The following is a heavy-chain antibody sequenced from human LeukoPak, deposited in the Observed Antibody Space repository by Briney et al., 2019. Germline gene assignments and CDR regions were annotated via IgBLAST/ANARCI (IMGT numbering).Heavy chain of an antibody. D-gene: IGHD1-1*01. CDR2: SGSGGST. CDR1: GFTFSYYA. V-gene: IGHV3-23*01. Sequence: GGSLRLSCAASGFTFSYYAMSWVRQAPGKGLEWVSASGSGGSTSYADSVKGRFTISRDNSKNTLYLQMNSLRAEDTAVYYCARVPTDPSEPLPPHAFDIWGQGTMVTVSS. J-gene: IGHJ3*02. CDR3: ARVPTDPSEPLPPHAFDI.